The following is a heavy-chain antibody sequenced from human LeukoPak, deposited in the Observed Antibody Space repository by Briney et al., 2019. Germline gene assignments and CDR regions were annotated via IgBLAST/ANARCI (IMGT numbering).Heavy chain of an antibody. CDR3: ARDAGNSSGRNDFDY. D-gene: IGHD6-19*01. V-gene: IGHV3-21*01. CDR1: GFTFSSYS. J-gene: IGHJ4*02. CDR2: ISSSNNDI. Sequence: GGSLRLSCAASGFTFSSYSMNWVRQAPGKGLEWASSISSSNNDIYYADSVKGRFTISRDNAKNALYLQMNSLRAEDTAVYYCARDAGNSSGRNDFDYWGQGTLVTVSS.